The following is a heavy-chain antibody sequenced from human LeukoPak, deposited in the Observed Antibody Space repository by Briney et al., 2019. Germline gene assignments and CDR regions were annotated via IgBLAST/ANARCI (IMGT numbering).Heavy chain of an antibody. J-gene: IGHJ4*02. V-gene: IGHV3-30-3*01. CDR2: ISYDGSNK. CDR1: GFTFSSYA. Sequence: PGGSLRLSSAASGFTFSSYAMHWVRQAPGKGLEWVAVISYDGSNKYYADSVKGRFTISRDNSKNTLYLQMNSLRAEDTAVYYCAREYYDYVWGSYRHNFDYWGQGTLVTVSS. D-gene: IGHD3-16*02. CDR3: AREYYDYVWGSYRHNFDY.